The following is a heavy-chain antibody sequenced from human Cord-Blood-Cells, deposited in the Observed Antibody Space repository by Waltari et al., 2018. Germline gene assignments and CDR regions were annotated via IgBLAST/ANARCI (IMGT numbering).Heavy chain of an antibody. Sequence: QVQLVQSGAEVKKPGSSVKVSCKASGGTFSSYAISWVRQAPGQGLEWMGGIIPIFGTANYSQKFQGRVTITADKSTSTAYMELSSLRSEDTAVYYCASGYCSGGSCYSWFDPWGQGTLVTVSS. V-gene: IGHV1-69*06. CDR1: GGTFSSYA. CDR3: ASGYCSGGSCYSWFDP. J-gene: IGHJ5*02. D-gene: IGHD2-15*01. CDR2: IIPIFGTA.